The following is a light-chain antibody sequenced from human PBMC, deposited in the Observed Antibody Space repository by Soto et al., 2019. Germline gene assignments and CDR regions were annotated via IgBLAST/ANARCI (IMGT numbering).Light chain of an antibody. CDR2: SNN. CDR1: SSNLGSNT. Sequence: QSVLTQPPSASGTPGQRVTISCSGSSSNLGSNTVNWYQQLPGTAPKLLIYSNNQRPSGVPDRFSGSKSGTSASLAISWLQSEDEADYYCAAWDDSLNGVVFGGGTKLTVL. V-gene: IGLV1-44*01. J-gene: IGLJ2*01. CDR3: AAWDDSLNGVV.